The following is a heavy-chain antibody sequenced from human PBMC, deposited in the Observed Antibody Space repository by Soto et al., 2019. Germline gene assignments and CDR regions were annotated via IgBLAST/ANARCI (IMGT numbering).Heavy chain of an antibody. V-gene: IGHV3-23*01. D-gene: IGHD2-15*01. J-gene: IGHJ5*02. CDR2: ISDSGAT. Sequence: EVQLLESGGGLVQPGGSRRLSCAASGFTFSSYAMSWVRQAPGKGLEWVSTISDSGATYYADSVKGRFTISRDNFKNTLSLQKNRLRAEDTAVYYCAKDPTQPRYCNSGSCLGWFDPRGQGTLVTVFS. CDR1: GFTFSSYA. CDR3: AKDPTQPRYCNSGSCLGWFDP.